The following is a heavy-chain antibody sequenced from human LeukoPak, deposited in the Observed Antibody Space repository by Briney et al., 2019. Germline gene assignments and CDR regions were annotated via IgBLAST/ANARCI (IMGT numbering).Heavy chain of an antibody. CDR2: INSDGSST. V-gene: IGHV3-74*01. J-gene: IGHJ6*03. CDR1: GFTFSSYW. Sequence: PGGSLRLSCAASGFTFSSYWMHWVRHAPGKELVWVSRINSDGSSTSYADSVKGRFTISRDNAKNTLYLQMNSLRAEDTAVYYCASRSSGYYYYMDVWGKGTTVTVSS. CDR3: ASRSSGYYYYMDV. D-gene: IGHD6-19*01.